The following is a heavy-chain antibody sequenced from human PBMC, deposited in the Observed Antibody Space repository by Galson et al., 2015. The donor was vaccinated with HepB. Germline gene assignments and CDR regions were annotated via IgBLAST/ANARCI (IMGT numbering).Heavy chain of an antibody. CDR3: ARGGVFGSSWFDAGLFDP. V-gene: IGHV1-69*01. Sequence: TFSSYAISWVRQAPGQGLEWMGGIIPIFGTANYAQKFQGRVTITADESTSTAYMELSSLRSEDTAVYYCARGGVFGSSWFDAGLFDPWGQGTLVTVSS. CDR2: IIPIFGTA. J-gene: IGHJ5*02. D-gene: IGHD6-13*01. CDR1: TFSSYA.